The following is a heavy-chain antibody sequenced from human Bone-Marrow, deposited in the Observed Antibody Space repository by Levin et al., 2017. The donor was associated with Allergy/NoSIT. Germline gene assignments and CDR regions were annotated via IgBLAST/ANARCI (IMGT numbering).Heavy chain of an antibody. V-gene: IGHV4-61*03. CDR2: IYYSGST. CDR3: ARDSIAVAGIDY. Sequence: ASETLSLTCTVSGGSVSSDRYYWSWIRQPPGKGLEWIGYIYYSGSTSYNPSLKSRVTISLDTSKNHFSLKLSSVTAADTAVYYCARDSIAVAGIDYWGQGTLVTVSS. CDR1: GGSVSSDRYY. D-gene: IGHD6-19*01. J-gene: IGHJ4*02.